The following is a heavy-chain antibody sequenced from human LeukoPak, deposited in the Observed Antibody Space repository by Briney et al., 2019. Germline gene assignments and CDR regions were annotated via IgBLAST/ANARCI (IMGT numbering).Heavy chain of an antibody. V-gene: IGHV3-21*01. CDR2: ISSSSSYI. D-gene: IGHD6-19*01. CDR1: GFTFSGYS. Sequence: PGGSLRLSCAASGFTFSGYSMNWVRQAPGKGLDWVSSISSSSSYIYYADSVKGRFTISRDNAKNSLYLQMNSLRAEDTAVYYCARGSYSSGCSHWGQGTLVTVSS. J-gene: IGHJ4*02. CDR3: ARGSYSSGCSH.